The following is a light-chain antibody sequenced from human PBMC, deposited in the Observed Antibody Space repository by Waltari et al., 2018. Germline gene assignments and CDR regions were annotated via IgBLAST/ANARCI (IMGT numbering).Light chain of an antibody. CDR2: KAS. CDR3: QQYESFSWT. Sequence: DIQMTQSPSTVSASIGDRVSITCRARQSIATSLAWYQHKSGTAPKLLIYKASTLETGVPSRFSGSGSGTEFTLTISSLQPDDLATYYCQQYESFSWTFGQGTKVEIK. V-gene: IGKV1-5*03. CDR1: QSIATS. J-gene: IGKJ1*01.